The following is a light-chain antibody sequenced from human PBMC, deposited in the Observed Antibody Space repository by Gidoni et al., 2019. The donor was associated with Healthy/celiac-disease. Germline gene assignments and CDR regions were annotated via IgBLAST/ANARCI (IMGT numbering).Light chain of an antibody. V-gene: IGKV2-28*01. CDR1: QSLLHSNGYNY. Sequence: DIVMTQSPLSLPVTPGEPASISCRSSQSLLHSNGYNYLDWYLQKPGQSPQLLIYLGSNRASGVPDRCSGSGSGTDFTLQLSRVEAGDGGVYYCMQALQTPWTFGQGTKVEIK. CDR3: MQALQTPWT. J-gene: IGKJ1*01. CDR2: LGS.